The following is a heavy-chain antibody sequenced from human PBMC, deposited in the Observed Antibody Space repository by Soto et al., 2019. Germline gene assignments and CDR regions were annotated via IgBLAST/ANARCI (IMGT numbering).Heavy chain of an antibody. CDR3: ARGRYIWGSYLPDY. CDR1: GFTVSSNY. D-gene: IGHD3-16*02. J-gene: IGHJ4*02. Sequence: EVQLVESGGGLVQPGGSLRLSCAASGFTVSSNYMSWVRQAPGKGLEWVSVIYSGGSTYYADSVKGRFTISRDNSKNTLYLQMKSLRAEDTAVYYCARGRYIWGSYLPDYWGQGTLVTVSS. V-gene: IGHV3-66*01. CDR2: IYSGGST.